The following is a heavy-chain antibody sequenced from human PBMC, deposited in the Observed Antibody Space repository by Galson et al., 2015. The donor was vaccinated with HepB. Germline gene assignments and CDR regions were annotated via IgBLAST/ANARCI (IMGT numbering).Heavy chain of an antibody. D-gene: IGHD6-13*01. Sequence: SLRLSCADSGFTLRSYWLSWVRPTPGKGLEWVGNIKQDGTEKYHADSVKGRFTISRDNAQRSVYLQMNRLRAEDTAVYYCTSTISAGPGFYWGQGTLVTVSS. CDR1: GFTLRSYW. CDR3: TSTISAGPGFY. J-gene: IGHJ4*02. CDR2: IKQDGTEK. V-gene: IGHV3-7*03.